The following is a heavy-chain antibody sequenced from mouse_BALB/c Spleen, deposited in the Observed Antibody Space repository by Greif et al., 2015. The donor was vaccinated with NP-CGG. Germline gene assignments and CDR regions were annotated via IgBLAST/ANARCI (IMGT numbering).Heavy chain of an antibody. J-gene: IGHJ4*01. V-gene: IGHV1-54*01. CDR2: INPGSGGT. CDR3: ARGGGAMDY. CDR1: GYAFTNYL. Sequence: VKLMESGAELVRPGTSVKVSCKASGYAFTNYLIEWVKQRPGQGLEWIGVINPGSGGTNYNEKFKGKATLTADKSSSTAYMQLSSLTSDDSAVYFCARGGGAMDYWGQGTSVTVSS.